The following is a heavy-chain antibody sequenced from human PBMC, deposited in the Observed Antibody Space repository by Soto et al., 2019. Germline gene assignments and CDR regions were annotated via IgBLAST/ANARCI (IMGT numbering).Heavy chain of an antibody. CDR2: IFYSGST. Sequence: SETLSLTCTVSGGSISSGGYYWSWIRQPPGRGLEWIGHIFYSGSTNYNPALKSRVTISVDTSKSQFSLKLSSVTAADTAVYYCAKDSGYNYGYFRWFDPWGQGTLVTVSS. J-gene: IGHJ5*02. CDR3: AKDSGYNYGYFRWFDP. CDR1: GGSISSGGYY. V-gene: IGHV4-61*08. D-gene: IGHD5-18*01.